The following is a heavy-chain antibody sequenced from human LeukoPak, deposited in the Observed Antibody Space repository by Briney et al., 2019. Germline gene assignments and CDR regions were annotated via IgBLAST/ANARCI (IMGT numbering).Heavy chain of an antibody. J-gene: IGHJ4*02. V-gene: IGHV3-21*01. CDR1: GFTFSSHG. CDR2: ISSSSSYI. CDR3: ARDPQMAEPYYYDSSGLDY. D-gene: IGHD3-22*01. Sequence: GGSLRLSCAASGFTFSSHGMNWVRQAPGKGLEWVSSISSSSSYIYYADSVKGRFTISRDNAKNSLYLQMNSLRAEDTAVYYCARDPQMAEPYYYDSSGLDYWGQGTLVTVSS.